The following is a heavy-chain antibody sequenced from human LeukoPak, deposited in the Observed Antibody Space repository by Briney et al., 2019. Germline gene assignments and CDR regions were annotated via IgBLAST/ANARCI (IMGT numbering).Heavy chain of an antibody. CDR2: IYYSGST. CDR1: GGSISSYY. CDR3: ATTLTLEPHSWYEDYYYYGMDV. V-gene: IGHV4-59*01. J-gene: IGHJ6*02. Sequence: PSETLSLTCTVSGGSISSYYWSWIRQPPGKGLEWIGYIYYSGSTNYNPSLKSRVTISVDTSKNQFSLKLSSVTAADTAVYYCATTLTLEPHSWYEDYYYYGMDVWGQGTTVTVSS. D-gene: IGHD6-13*01.